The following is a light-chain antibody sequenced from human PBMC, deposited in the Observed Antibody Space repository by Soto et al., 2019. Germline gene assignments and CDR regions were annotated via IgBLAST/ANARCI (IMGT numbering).Light chain of an antibody. V-gene: IGKV1-39*01. Sequence: DIQMTQSPSSLSASVGDRVTITCRASQSISSYLNWYQQKPGKAPKLLIYAASSFQSGVPSRFSGSGSGTDFTLTISSLQPEDFATYYCQQSYSTPWTFGQGTKVDI. J-gene: IGKJ1*01. CDR1: QSISSY. CDR3: QQSYSTPWT. CDR2: AAS.